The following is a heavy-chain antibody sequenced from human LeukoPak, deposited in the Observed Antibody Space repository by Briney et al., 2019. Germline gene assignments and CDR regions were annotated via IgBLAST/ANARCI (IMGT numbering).Heavy chain of an antibody. CDR3: ARGLRGYSYGYVPWELSYYMDV. D-gene: IGHD5-18*01. CDR1: GYTFTSYA. V-gene: IGHV1-69*06. Sequence: GASVKVSCKASGYTFTSYAMNWVRQAPGQGLEWMGGIIPIFGTANYAQKFQGRVTITADKSTSTAYMELSSLRSEDTAVYYCARGLRGYSYGYVPWELSYYMDVWGKGTTVTISS. J-gene: IGHJ6*03. CDR2: IIPIFGTA.